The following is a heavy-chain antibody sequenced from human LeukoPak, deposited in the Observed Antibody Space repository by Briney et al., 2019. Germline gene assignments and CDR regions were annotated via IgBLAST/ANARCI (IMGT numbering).Heavy chain of an antibody. CDR2: ISYDGSNK. D-gene: IGHD6-13*01. Sequence: PGGSLRLSCAASGFTFSSYAMHWVRQAPGKGLEWVAVISYDGSNKYYADSVKGRFTLSRDNSKNTLYLQMNSLRVEDTAVYYCAKRMGPSIAATDLDYWGQGTLVTVSS. CDR1: GFTFSSYA. V-gene: IGHV3-30-3*02. CDR3: AKRMGPSIAATDLDY. J-gene: IGHJ4*02.